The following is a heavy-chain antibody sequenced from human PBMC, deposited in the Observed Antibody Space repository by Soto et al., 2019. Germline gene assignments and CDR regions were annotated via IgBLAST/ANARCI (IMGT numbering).Heavy chain of an antibody. CDR2: INAGNGNT. CDR1: GYTVNSYA. CDR3: ARAYMVRGVIIRGAVFDY. V-gene: IGHV1-3*01. D-gene: IGHD3-10*01. J-gene: IGHJ4*02. Sequence: GSGKVSCKDSGYTVNSYAMHWVRQAPGQRLEWMGWINAGNGNTKYSQKFQGRVTITRDTSASTAYMELSSLRSEDTAVYYCARAYMVRGVIIRGAVFDYWGQGTLVTVSS.